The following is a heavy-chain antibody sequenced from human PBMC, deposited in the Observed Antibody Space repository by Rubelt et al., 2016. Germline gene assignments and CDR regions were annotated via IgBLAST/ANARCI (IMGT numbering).Heavy chain of an antibody. Sequence: HGAGPGLVKPSETLSLTCTVSGGSISSYYWSWIRQPPGKGLEWIGYIYYSGSTNYNPSLKSRVTISVDTSKNQFSLKLSSVTAADTAVYYCARASRYYYGSGRPGSVWFDPWGQGTLVTVSS. CDR1: GGSISSYY. CDR3: ARASRYYYGSGRPGSVWFDP. D-gene: IGHD3-10*01. J-gene: IGHJ5*02. CDR2: IYYSGST. V-gene: IGHV4-59*12.